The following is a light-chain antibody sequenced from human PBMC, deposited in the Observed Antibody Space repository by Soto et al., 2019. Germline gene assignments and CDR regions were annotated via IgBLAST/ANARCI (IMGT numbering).Light chain of an antibody. CDR2: EAS. CDR1: QDISDY. Sequence: DIQLTQSPSFLSASVGDRVTITCRASQDISDYLAWYQQKPGKAPNLLIYEASTLQSGVPSRFSGSGSGTEFTPSVSSLQPEDFATYYCLQLDSYPRTFGQGTKVDNK. V-gene: IGKV1-9*01. CDR3: LQLDSYPRT. J-gene: IGKJ1*01.